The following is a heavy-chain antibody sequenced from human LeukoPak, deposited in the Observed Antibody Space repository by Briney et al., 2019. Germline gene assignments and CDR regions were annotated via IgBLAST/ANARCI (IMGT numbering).Heavy chain of an antibody. Sequence: SQTLSLTCAVSGGSISSGGYSWSWIRQPPGKGLEWIGYICHSGSTYYNPSLKSRVTISVDRSKNQFSLKLSSVTAADTAVYYCARGGRYCSGGSCYSGNWFDPWGQGTLVTVSS. CDR2: ICHSGST. CDR1: GGSISSGGYS. V-gene: IGHV4-30-2*01. J-gene: IGHJ5*02. D-gene: IGHD2-15*01. CDR3: ARGGRYCSGGSCYSGNWFDP.